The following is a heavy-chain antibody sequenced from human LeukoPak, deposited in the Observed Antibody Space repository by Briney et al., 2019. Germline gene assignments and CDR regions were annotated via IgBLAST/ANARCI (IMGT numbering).Heavy chain of an antibody. CDR3: ARGYGATIYYFDY. Sequence: SVKVSCKASGGTFSSYTISWVRQAPGQGLEWMGRINPILGIANYAQKFQGRVTITADKSTSTAYMELSSLRSEDTAVYYCARGYGATIYYFDYWGQGTLVTVSS. D-gene: IGHD4/OR15-4a*01. J-gene: IGHJ4*02. CDR2: INPILGIA. V-gene: IGHV1-69*02. CDR1: GGTFSSYT.